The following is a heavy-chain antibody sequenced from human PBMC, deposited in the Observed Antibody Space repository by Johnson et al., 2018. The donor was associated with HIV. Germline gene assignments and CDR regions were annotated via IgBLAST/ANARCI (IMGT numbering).Heavy chain of an antibody. V-gene: IGHV3-30-3*01. J-gene: IGHJ3*01. CDR2: ISYDGSAI. Sequence: QVQLVESGGGVVQPGTSLRLSCASSAFRSITYALHWVRTTPGKGSEWVSVISYDGSAIKYADPLKGRFTISRDNSENTLYLQMNSLRAEDTAVYYSARAPSPGPVGAFGFWVQVTMITVSS. CDR3: ARAPSPGPVGAFGF. CDR1: AFRSITYA.